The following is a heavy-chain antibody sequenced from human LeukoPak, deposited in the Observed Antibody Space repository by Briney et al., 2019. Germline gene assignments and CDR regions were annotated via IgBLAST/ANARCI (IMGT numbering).Heavy chain of an antibody. D-gene: IGHD3-10*01. CDR3: ERAGWIITSGIDY. CDR2: IYHTGST. V-gene: IGHV4-38-2*01. J-gene: IGHJ4*02. CDR1: GYSISRGYY. Sequence: SETLSLTCGVAGYSISRGYYWAWIRQPPGKGLEWIGTIYHTGSTYYNPSLESRVTISVDTSKNEFSLNLNSVTAADTAVYYCERAGWIITSGIDYWGQGALVTVSS.